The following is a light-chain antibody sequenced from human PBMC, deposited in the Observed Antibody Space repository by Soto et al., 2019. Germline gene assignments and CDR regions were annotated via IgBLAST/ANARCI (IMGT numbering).Light chain of an antibody. CDR3: AAWDDSLNGVL. CDR1: SSNIGSNT. CDR2: TSN. J-gene: IGLJ2*01. Sequence: QPVLTQPPSASGTPGQRVTISCSGSSSNIGSNTVNWYQQLPGTAPKLLIHTSNQRPSGVPDRFSGSKSGTSASLAISGLQSEDEADYYCAAWDDSLNGVLFGGGTKLTVL. V-gene: IGLV1-44*01.